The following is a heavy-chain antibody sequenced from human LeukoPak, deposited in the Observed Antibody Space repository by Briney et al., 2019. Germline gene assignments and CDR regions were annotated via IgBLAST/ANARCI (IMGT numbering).Heavy chain of an antibody. CDR2: IIPIFGTA. CDR1: GGTFSSYA. D-gene: IGHD6-25*01. Sequence: ASVKVSCKASGGTFSSYAISWVRQAPGQGREWRGRIIPIFGTANYAQKFQGRVTITADESTSTAYMELSSLRSEDTAVYYCARVSPAAMNGFDPWGQGTLVTVSS. J-gene: IGHJ5*02. CDR3: ARVSPAAMNGFDP. V-gene: IGHV1-69*13.